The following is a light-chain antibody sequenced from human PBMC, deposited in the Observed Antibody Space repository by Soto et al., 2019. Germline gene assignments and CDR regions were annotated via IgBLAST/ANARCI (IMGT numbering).Light chain of an antibody. CDR1: SFNIGTNN. CDR3: AAWDDSLNYYV. Sequence: QSVLTQPPSASGTPGQRVTIFCSGNSFNIGTNNVNWYQQLPGTAPKLLVHSNDERPSGVPDRFSGSKSGTSASLAISGLQSEDEADYYCAAWDDSLNYYVFGIGTKVTVL. J-gene: IGLJ1*01. CDR2: SND. V-gene: IGLV1-44*01.